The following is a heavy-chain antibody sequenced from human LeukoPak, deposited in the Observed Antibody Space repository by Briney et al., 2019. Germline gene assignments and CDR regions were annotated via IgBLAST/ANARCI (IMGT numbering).Heavy chain of an antibody. J-gene: IGHJ4*02. CDR3: ARANMRYDSSGYEFDY. CDR1: GSTFSSYA. CDR2: ISSNGGST. Sequence: GGSLTLSCAASGSTFSSYAMHWVRQAPGKALEYVSAISSNGGSTYYANSVKGRFTISRDNSKNTLYPQMGSLRAEDMAVYYCARANMRYDSSGYEFDYWGQGTLVTVSS. D-gene: IGHD3-22*01. V-gene: IGHV3-64*01.